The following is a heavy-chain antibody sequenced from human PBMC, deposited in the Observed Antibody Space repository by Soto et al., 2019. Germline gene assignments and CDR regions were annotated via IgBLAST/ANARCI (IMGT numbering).Heavy chain of an antibody. V-gene: IGHV3-7*01. D-gene: IGHD2-2*02. CDR2: IKQDGSEK. Sequence: EVQLVESGGGLVQPGGSLRLSCAASGFTFISYWMSWVRQAPGKGLEWVANIKQDGSEKYYVDSVKGRFTISRDNAKNSLYLQVNSLRAEDTAVYYCARGGHCSSTSCYTSRSAFDIWGQGTMVTVSS. CDR1: GFTFISYW. CDR3: ARGGHCSSTSCYTSRSAFDI. J-gene: IGHJ3*02.